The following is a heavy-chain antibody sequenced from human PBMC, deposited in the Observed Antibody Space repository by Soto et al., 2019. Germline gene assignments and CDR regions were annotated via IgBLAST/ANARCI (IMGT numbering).Heavy chain of an antibody. Sequence: PGGSLRLSCAASGFTFSSYSMNWVRQAPGKGLEWVSYISSSSSTIYYADSVKGRFTISRDNAKNSLYLQMNSLRAEDTAVYYCARDPMSGSQKLYFDYWGQGTLVTVSS. D-gene: IGHD1-26*01. V-gene: IGHV3-48*01. J-gene: IGHJ4*02. CDR1: GFTFSSYS. CDR2: ISSSSSTI. CDR3: ARDPMSGSQKLYFDY.